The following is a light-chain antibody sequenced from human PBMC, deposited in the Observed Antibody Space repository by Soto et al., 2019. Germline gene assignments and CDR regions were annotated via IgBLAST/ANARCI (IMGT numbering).Light chain of an antibody. J-gene: IGKJ2*01. V-gene: IGKV1-8*01. Sequence: AIRMTQSPSSLSASTGDRVTITCRASQGSSSYLAWYQQKPGKAPKLLIYAASTLQSGVPSRFSGSGSGTDFTLTISCLQSEDFATSYCQQYYSYPPYTFGHGTKLEIK. CDR1: QGSSSY. CDR3: QQYYSYPPYT. CDR2: AAS.